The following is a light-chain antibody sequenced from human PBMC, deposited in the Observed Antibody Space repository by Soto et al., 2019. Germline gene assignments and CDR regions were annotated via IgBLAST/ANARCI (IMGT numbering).Light chain of an antibody. J-gene: IGLJ2*01. Sequence: SYELTQPPSVSVSSGQTASIPCSGDKLGDKYACWYQQKPGQSPVLVIYHDTKRPSGIPERFSGSNSGNTATLTISGTQAMDEADYYCQAWDSSTAVFGGGTMLTVL. CDR2: HDT. CDR1: KLGDKY. CDR3: QAWDSSTAV. V-gene: IGLV3-1*01.